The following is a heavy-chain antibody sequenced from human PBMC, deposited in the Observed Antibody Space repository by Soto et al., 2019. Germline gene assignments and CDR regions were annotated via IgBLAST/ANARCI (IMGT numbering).Heavy chain of an antibody. Sequence: SETLSLTCAVYGGSFSGYYWSWIRQPPGKGLEWIGEINHSGSTNYNPSLKSRVTISVDTSKNQFSLKLSSVTAADTAVYYCARDIRGYSRALDYWGQGTLVTVSS. D-gene: IGHD5-18*01. V-gene: IGHV4-34*01. CDR1: GGSFSGYY. CDR3: ARDIRGYSRALDY. CDR2: INHSGST. J-gene: IGHJ4*02.